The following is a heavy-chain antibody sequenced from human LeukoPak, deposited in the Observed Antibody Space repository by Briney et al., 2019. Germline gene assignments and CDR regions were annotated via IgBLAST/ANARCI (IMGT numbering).Heavy chain of an antibody. CDR3: ATYDSSGYYYFDY. Sequence: GASVKVSCKASGGTFSSYAISWVRQAPGQGLEWMGGITPIFGTANYAQKFQGRVTITTDESTSTAYMELSSLRSEDTAVYYCATYDSSGYYYFDYWGQGTLVTVS. CDR1: GGTFSSYA. D-gene: IGHD3-22*01. J-gene: IGHJ4*02. V-gene: IGHV1-69*05. CDR2: ITPIFGTA.